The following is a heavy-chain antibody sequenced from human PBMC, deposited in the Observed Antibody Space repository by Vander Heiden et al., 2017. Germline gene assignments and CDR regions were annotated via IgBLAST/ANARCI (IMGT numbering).Heavy chain of an antibody. CDR1: GFTFSTYS. J-gene: IGHJ3*02. D-gene: IGHD3-16*02. Sequence: QVVESGGGLVKPGESLRLSGTASGFTFSTYSMNWVRQAPGKGLEWVSSIGGSSSSIYYADSVKGRFTISRDNAKSSLYLQMNSLRAEDTAVYYCARESLEAFDIWGQGTLVTVSS. CDR3: ARESLEAFDI. CDR2: IGGSSSSI. V-gene: IGHV3-21*01.